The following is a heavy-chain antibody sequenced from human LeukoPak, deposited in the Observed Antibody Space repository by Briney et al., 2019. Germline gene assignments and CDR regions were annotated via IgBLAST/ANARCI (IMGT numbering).Heavy chain of an antibody. J-gene: IGHJ6*03. D-gene: IGHD3-10*01. CDR2: INHSGST. CDR1: GGSFSGYY. V-gene: IGHV4-34*01. CDR3: ARGTYGLGSYYRSPSYYYMDV. Sequence: SETLSLTCAVYGGSFSGYYWSWIRQPPGKGLEWIGEINHSGSTNYNPSLKSRVTMSVDTSKNQFSLKLSSVTAADTAVYYCARGTYGLGSYYRSPSYYYMDVWGKGTTVTISS.